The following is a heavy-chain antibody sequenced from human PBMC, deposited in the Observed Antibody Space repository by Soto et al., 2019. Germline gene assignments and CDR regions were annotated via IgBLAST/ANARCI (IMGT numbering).Heavy chain of an antibody. CDR3: ARVAAAALYYYGMDV. D-gene: IGHD6-13*01. CDR1: GFTVSSNY. CDR2: IYSGGST. J-gene: IGHJ6*02. Sequence: PGGSLRLSCAASGFTVSSNYMSWVRQAPGKGLEWVSVIYSGGSTYYADSVKGRFTISRDNSKNTLYLQMNSLRAEDTAVYYCARVAAAALYYYGMDVWGQGTTVTVSS. V-gene: IGHV3-53*01.